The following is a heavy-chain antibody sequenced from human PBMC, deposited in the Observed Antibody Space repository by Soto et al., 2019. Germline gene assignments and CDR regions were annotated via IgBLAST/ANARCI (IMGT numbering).Heavy chain of an antibody. Sequence: ASVKVSCKXSGYTFTSYYMHWVRQAPGQGLEWMGIINPSGGSTSYAQKFQGRVTMTRDTSTSTVYMELSSLRSEDTAVYYCARDLRVSTVTTTDNWFDPWGQGTLVTVSS. V-gene: IGHV1-46*01. D-gene: IGHD4-17*01. CDR3: ARDLRVSTVTTTDNWFDP. CDR2: INPSGGST. CDR1: GYTFTSYY. J-gene: IGHJ5*02.